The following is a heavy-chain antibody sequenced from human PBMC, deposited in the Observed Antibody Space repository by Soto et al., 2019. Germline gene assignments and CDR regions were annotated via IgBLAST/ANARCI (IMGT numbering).Heavy chain of an antibody. J-gene: IGHJ4*02. D-gene: IGHD1-26*01. V-gene: IGHV3-7*05. CDR2: IKQDGSEK. CDR3: ARDRNSGSPAWLNY. CDR1: GFTFSNFW. Sequence: GGSLRLSCEVSGFTFSNFWMNWVRQASGKGLEWVANIKQDGSEKYYVDSVKCRFTISRDNAKNSLFLQMNSLRAEDTAVYFCARDRNSGSPAWLNYWGQGTLVTVSS.